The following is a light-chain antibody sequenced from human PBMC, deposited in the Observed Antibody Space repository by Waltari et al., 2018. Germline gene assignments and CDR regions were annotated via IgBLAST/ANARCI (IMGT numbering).Light chain of an antibody. CDR2: AAS. CDR3: QQYDNLPLA. V-gene: IGKV1-33*01. J-gene: IGKJ4*01. Sequence: IQMTQSTYSLSASVGDRVNITCQASQDISNYFNWYQQKPGKAPKLLIYAASDLDTVVTAMFSGSGSGTNFAVSISILQPEDIATYDCQQYDNLPLAFGGVTKVEIK. CDR1: QDISNY.